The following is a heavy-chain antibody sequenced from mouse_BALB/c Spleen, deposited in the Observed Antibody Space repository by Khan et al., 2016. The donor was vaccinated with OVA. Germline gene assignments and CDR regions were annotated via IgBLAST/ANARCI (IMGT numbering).Heavy chain of an antibody. CDR2: IYPGSGNT. Sequence: QVQLKQSGAELARPGASVKLSCKASGYTFTDYYINWVRQRTGQGLEWIGEIYPGSGNTYYNEKFKDKATLTADKSSSTAFMQLNSLTSEDSLVYFCARSGIGSFAYWGQGTLVTVSA. J-gene: IGHJ3*01. CDR3: ARSGIGSFAY. V-gene: IGHV1-77*01. D-gene: IGHD2-2*01. CDR1: GYTFTDYY.